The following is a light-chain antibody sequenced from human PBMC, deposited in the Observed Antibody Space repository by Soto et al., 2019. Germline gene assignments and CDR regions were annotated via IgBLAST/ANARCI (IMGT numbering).Light chain of an antibody. CDR1: QSVSSY. CDR2: DAS. J-gene: IGKJ2*01. V-gene: IGKV3-11*01. Sequence: EIVLTQSPATLSLSPGERATLSCRASQSVSSYLAWYQQKPGQAPRLLIYDASNRATGIPARFSGSGSGTDFTLTISSLEPEDFAVYYCQEYDNWPSMYTFGQGTKVDI. CDR3: QEYDNWPSMYT.